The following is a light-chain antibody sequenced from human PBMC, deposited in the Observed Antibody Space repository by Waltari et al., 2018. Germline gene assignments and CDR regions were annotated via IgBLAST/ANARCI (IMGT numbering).Light chain of an antibody. CDR1: QSVGRT. CDR2: DAS. V-gene: IGKV3-20*01. J-gene: IGKJ1*01. CDR3: QKYGTRPAT. Sequence: LSCRASQSVGRTLAWYQQRPGQAPRLLIYDASSRATGIPDRFSGSGSGTDFSLTISRLEPEDFAVYYCQKYGTRPATFGQGTKVEVK.